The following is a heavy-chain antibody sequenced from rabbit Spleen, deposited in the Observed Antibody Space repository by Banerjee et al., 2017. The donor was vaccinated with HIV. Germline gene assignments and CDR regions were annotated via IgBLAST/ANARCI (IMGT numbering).Heavy chain of an antibody. CDR2: IVTGDGST. V-gene: IGHV1S45*01. Sequence: QEQLVESGGGLVQPGASLTLTCTASGFTLSSYWICWVRQAPGKGLEWIGCIVTGDGSTYYATWAKGRFTISKTSSTTVTLQMTSLTAADTATYFCARWAAGNSGWYTFNLWGPGTLVTVS. CDR3: ARWAAGNSGWYTFNL. J-gene: IGHJ4*01. D-gene: IGHD1-1*01. CDR1: GFTLSSYW.